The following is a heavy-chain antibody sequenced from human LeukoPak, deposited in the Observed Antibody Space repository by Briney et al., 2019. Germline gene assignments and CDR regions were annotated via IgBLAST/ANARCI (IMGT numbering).Heavy chain of an antibody. D-gene: IGHD3-22*01. V-gene: IGHV4-39*01. Sequence: SETLSLTCTVSGGSISSSSYYWGWIRQPPGKGLEWIGSIYYSGSTYYNPSLKSRVTISVDTSKNQFSLKLSSVTAADTAVYYCARPSSGHPEYFQHWGQGTLVTVSS. CDR1: GGSISSSSYY. J-gene: IGHJ1*01. CDR3: ARPSSGHPEYFQH. CDR2: IYYSGST.